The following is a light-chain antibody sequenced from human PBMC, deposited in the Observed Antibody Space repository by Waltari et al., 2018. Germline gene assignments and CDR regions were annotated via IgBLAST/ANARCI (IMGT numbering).Light chain of an antibody. Sequence: EIVLTQSPGTLSLSPGERATLSCRASQSVSSNYLAWYQQKPGQAPRLLIYAASRRATGIPARVSGSGCGTDFTLTISRLEPEDFAVYYCHQYGSSPNTFGQGTKLDIK. CDR2: AAS. J-gene: IGKJ2*01. CDR1: QSVSSNY. CDR3: HQYGSSPNT. V-gene: IGKV3-20*01.